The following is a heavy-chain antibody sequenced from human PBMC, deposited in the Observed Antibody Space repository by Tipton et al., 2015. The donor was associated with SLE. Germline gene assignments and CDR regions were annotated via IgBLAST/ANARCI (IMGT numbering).Heavy chain of an antibody. CDR2: VHDSGRT. D-gene: IGHD7-27*01. V-gene: IGHV4-61*01. J-gene: IGHJ2*01. CDR1: GGSINNNNYN. CDR3: ARDAWGLGYWYFDL. Sequence: TLSLTCSVSGGSINNNNYNWGWIRQPPGKGLEWIGYVHDSGRTNSNPSLKSRVTISLDTSKNQFSLNLKSVTAADTAVYYCARDAWGLGYWYFDLWGRGTLVTVSS.